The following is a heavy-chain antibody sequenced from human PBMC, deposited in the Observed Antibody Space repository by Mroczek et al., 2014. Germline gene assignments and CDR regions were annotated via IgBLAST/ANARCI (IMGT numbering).Heavy chain of an antibody. CDR1: VASISSGGYY. D-gene: IGHD4-23*01. V-gene: IGHV4-31*03. J-gene: IGHJ2*01. CDR3: ARDRDYGGNFRDWYFDL. CDR2: SLYGST. Sequence: VQLVEDWPRTGEAFTDPVPXPALSLVASISSGGYYWSWIRQHPREGPWSGLGTSLYGSTYYNPSLKSRVTISVDTSKNQFSLKLSSVTAADTAVYYCARDRDYGGNFRDWYFDLWGRGTLVTVSS.